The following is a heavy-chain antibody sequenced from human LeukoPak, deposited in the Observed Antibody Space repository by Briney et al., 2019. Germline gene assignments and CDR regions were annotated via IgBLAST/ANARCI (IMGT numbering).Heavy chain of an antibody. CDR2: SSGSGGSR. CDR3: AKDLLSPYCSTSSCNY. Sequence: RGSLRLSCAASGFTFSNYAMSWVPQAPGKGLEWVSSSSGSGGSRYYADSVKGRVTISRDNSKNTLDLQMNSLRAEGTALYYRAKDLLSPYCSTSSCNYRGQGTLVTVS. D-gene: IGHD2-2*01. CDR1: GFTFSNYA. J-gene: IGHJ4*02. V-gene: IGHV3-23*01.